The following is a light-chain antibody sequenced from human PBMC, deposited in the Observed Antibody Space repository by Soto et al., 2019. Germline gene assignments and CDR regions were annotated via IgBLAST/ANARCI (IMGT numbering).Light chain of an antibody. V-gene: IGLV2-23*02. Sequence: QSALTQPASMPGSPGQSITISCTGTSSDVGSYNLVSWYQQHPGKAPKLIIYEVIKRPSGVSYRFSGSKSGNTASLTISGLQAEDEADYYCTSYAGYSTSVVFGGGTQLTVL. CDR1: SSDVGSYNL. CDR3: TSYAGYSTSVV. J-gene: IGLJ2*01. CDR2: EVI.